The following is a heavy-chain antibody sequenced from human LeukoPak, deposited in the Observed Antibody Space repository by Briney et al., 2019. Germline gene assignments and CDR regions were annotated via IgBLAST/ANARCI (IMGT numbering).Heavy chain of an antibody. J-gene: IGHJ4*02. CDR3: AKWAVSGRGFDY. CDR1: GFTFSSYG. CDR2: IWYDGSNK. Sequence: GGSLRLSCAASGFTFSSYGMHWVRQAPGKGLEWVAVIWYDGSNKYYADSVKGRFTISRDNSKNTLYLQMNSLRAEDTAVYYCAKWAVSGRGFDYWGQGTLVTVSS. V-gene: IGHV3-33*06. D-gene: IGHD6-19*01.